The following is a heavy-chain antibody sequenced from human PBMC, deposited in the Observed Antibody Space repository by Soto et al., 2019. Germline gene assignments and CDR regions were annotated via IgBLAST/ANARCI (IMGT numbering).Heavy chain of an antibody. Sequence: GSLRLSCAASGFTFSSYAMSWVRQAPGKGLEWVSAISGSGGSTYYADSVKGRFTISRDNSKNTLYLQMNSLRAEDTAVYYCAKDRYSSSWYTGWYFDLWGRGTLVTVSS. J-gene: IGHJ2*01. D-gene: IGHD6-13*01. CDR2: ISGSGGST. V-gene: IGHV3-23*01. CDR1: GFTFSSYA. CDR3: AKDRYSSSWYTGWYFDL.